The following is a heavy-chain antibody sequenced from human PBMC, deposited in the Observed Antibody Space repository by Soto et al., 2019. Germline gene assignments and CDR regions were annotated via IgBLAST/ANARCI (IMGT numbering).Heavy chain of an antibody. CDR1: GYIFTTVW. CDR3: ASALRYDFWSGDVFDY. J-gene: IGHJ4*02. CDR2: IYPRDSDT. D-gene: IGHD3-3*01. Sequence: GESLKISCKGSGYIFTTVWIGWVRQMPGKGLEWMGIIYPRDSDTRYGPSLQGQVTISADKSISTAYLQWSSLKASDTAMYYCASALRYDFWSGDVFDYWAQRTPVTGSS. V-gene: IGHV5-51*01.